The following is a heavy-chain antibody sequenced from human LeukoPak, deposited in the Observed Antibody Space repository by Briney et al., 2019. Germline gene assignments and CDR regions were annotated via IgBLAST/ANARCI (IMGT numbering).Heavy chain of an antibody. CDR2: ISGDGTDP. CDR1: GFTFNIHW. D-gene: IGHD3-3*01. CDR3: ARELGDMDV. V-gene: IGHV3-74*01. Sequence: PGGSLRLSCAASGFTFNIHWMHWVRQAPGKGLGWVSGISGDGTDPRYAESVKGRFTISRDNGKNTLYLQMNSLRNEDTALYYCARELGDMDVWGKGTTVTVSS. J-gene: IGHJ6*03.